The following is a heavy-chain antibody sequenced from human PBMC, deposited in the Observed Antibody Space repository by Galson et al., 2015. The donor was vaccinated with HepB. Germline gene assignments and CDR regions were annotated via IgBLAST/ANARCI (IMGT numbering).Heavy chain of an antibody. CDR2: IYGFNGKT. V-gene: IGHV1-18*01. D-gene: IGHD3-16*01. J-gene: IGHJ3*02. Sequence: SVKVSCKASGYIFTSSGISWVRQAPGKGLEWIGWIYGFNGKTNYAQRLQGRVTMTTDTSTTTAYMELGRLTSDDTAVYYCARGRCYANAFDIWGQGTMVTVSS. CDR3: ARGRCYANAFDI. CDR1: GYIFTSSG.